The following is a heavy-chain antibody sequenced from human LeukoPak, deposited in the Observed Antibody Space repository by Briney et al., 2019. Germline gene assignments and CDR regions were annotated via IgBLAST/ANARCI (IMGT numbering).Heavy chain of an antibody. J-gene: IGHJ4*02. CDR1: GFTFSDYY. V-gene: IGHV3-11*01. CDR3: AKEPRGAAAGTFDY. D-gene: IGHD6-13*01. Sequence: GGSLRLSCAASGFTFSDYYMSWIRQAPGKGLEWISYISTSASTIYYADSVKGRFTISRDNAKNSLYLQMNSLRAEDTALYYCAKEPRGAAAGTFDYWGQGTLVTVSS. CDR2: ISTSASTI.